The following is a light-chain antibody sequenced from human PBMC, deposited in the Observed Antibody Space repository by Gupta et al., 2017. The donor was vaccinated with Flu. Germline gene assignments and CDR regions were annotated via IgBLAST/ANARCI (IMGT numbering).Light chain of an antibody. CDR3: QVWDSSSDHQEM. Sequence: APGQTARITCGGNNIGSKSVHWYQQKPGQAPVLVVYDDSDRPSGIPDRFSGSNSGNTATLTISRVEAGDEADYSCQVWDSSSDHQEMFGGGTRLTVL. CDR1: NIGSKS. J-gene: IGLJ3*02. V-gene: IGLV3-21*02. CDR2: DDS.